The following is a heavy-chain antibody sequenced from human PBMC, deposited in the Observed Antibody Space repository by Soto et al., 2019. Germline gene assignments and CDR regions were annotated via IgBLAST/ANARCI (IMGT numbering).Heavy chain of an antibody. CDR1: GGSISSYY. CDR2: IYYSGST. CDR3: ASVSGLQSY. Sequence: SETLSLTCTVSGGSISSYYWSWIRQPPGKGLEWIGYIYYSGSTNYNPSLKSRVTISVDTSKNQFSLKLSSVTAADTAVYYCASVSGLQSYWGQGTLVTVSS. J-gene: IGHJ4*02. V-gene: IGHV4-59*01. D-gene: IGHD6-19*01.